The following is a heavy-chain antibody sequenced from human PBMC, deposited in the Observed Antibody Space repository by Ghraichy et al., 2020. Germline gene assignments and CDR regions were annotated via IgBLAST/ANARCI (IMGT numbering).Heavy chain of an antibody. CDR3: APVLTRSSWYGDY. J-gene: IGHJ4*02. V-gene: IGHV3-21*01. D-gene: IGHD6-13*01. Sequence: GGSLRLSCAASGFTFSSYGMNWVRQAPGKGLEWVSSISSSRSYIYYAYSVKRRFTISRDNAKNSMYRQMNSLIAEDTAVYYCAPVLTRSSWYGDYWGQGTLVPVSS. CDR2: ISSSRSYI. CDR1: GFTFSSYG.